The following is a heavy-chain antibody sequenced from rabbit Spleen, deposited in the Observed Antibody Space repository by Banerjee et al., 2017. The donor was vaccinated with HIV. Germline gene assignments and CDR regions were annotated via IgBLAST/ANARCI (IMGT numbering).Heavy chain of an antibody. CDR1: GFSFSDRDV. V-gene: IGHV1S45*01. Sequence: QEQLEESGGGLVKPEGSLTLTCKASGFSFSDRDVMCWVRQAPGKGLECIACIYADRSGTTSYASWEKGRCTSFKTSSTPVTVQITRLTAANTATYFCARGSATMTMVIIGFYLSLWGPGTLVTVS. CDR2: IYADRSGTT. CDR3: ARGSATMTMVIIGFYLSL. D-gene: IGHD2-1*01. J-gene: IGHJ4*01.